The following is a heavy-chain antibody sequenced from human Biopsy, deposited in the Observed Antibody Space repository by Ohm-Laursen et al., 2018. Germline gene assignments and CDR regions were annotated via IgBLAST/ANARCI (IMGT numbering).Heavy chain of an antibody. Sequence: TLSLTCPVSGGFISSSSYYWGWIRQPPGKGLEWIGSISYTGSTHDNPSLTSRVTISVDTSKSQFSLKLYSLTAADTAVYFCARHPTGFWFDPWGHGTLVTVSS. CDR2: ISYTGST. CDR1: GGFISSSSYY. V-gene: IGHV4-39*01. J-gene: IGHJ5*02. CDR3: ARHPTGFWFDP.